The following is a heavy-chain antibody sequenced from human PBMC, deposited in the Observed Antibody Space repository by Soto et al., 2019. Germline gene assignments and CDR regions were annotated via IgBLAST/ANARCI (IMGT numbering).Heavy chain of an antibody. CDR1: GDSVSINSAA. CDR2: TYYRSKWYN. CDR3: GRGAIAAAGTRIDY. V-gene: IGHV6-1*01. D-gene: IGHD6-13*01. Sequence: SQTLSLTCAVSGDSVSINSAAWNLIRQSPSRGLEWLGRTYYRSKWYNDYAVSVKSRITINPDTSKNQFSLQLNSVTPEDTAVYYCGRGAIAAAGTRIDYWGQGTLVTVSS. J-gene: IGHJ4*02.